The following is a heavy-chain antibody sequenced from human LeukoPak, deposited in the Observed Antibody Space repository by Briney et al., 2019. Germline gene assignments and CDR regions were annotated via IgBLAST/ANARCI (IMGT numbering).Heavy chain of an antibody. CDR2: INHSGST. CDR3: ARAGGGDIVVVPAAISYFDY. CDR1: GGSFSCYY. D-gene: IGHD2-2*01. Sequence: EALSLTCAVYGGSFSCYYWSWIRPPPGKGLGWIGEINHSGSTNYNPSLKRRVTISVDTSKNQFSLKLSSVTAADTAVYYCARAGGGDIVVVPAAISYFDYWGQGTLVTVSS. V-gene: IGHV4-34*01. J-gene: IGHJ4*02.